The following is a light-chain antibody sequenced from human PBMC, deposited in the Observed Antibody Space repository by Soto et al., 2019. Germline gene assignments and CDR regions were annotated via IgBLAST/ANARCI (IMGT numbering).Light chain of an antibody. J-gene: IGLJ3*02. V-gene: IGLV2-8*01. CDR2: EVT. Sequence: QSALTQPPSASGSPGQSGTIPCTGSNVGEYDYVSWYQQHPGKAPKLMIHEVTKRPSGVPDRFSGSKSGNTASLTVSGLQAEDEADYYCSSFAGSNIWVFGGGTKLTVL. CDR3: SSFAGSNIWV. CDR1: NVGEYDY.